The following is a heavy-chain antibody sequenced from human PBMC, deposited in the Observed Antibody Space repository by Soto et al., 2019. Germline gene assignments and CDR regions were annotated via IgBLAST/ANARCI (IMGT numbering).Heavy chain of an antibody. D-gene: IGHD3-3*01. J-gene: IGHJ4*02. CDR1: GGSISSGGYY. CDR3: ALYYDFWSGSPRDFDY. Sequence: SETLSLTCTVSGGSISSGGYYWSWIRQHPGKGLEWIGYIYYSGSTYYNPSLKSRVTISVDTSKNQFSLKLSSVTAADTAVYYCALYYDFWSGSPRDFDYWGQGTLVTVSS. CDR2: IYYSGST. V-gene: IGHV4-31*03.